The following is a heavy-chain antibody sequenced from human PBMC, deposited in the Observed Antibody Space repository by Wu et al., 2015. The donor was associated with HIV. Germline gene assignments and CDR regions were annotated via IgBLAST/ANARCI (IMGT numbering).Heavy chain of an antibody. Sequence: QVQLVQSGAEVKKPGASVRVSCKASGYIFTTYYMHWVRQAPGQGLEWMAIINPSGSSTTYTQKFQGRVTMTSDTSTSTVYMKLSGLRSEDTAKYFCARERVDYDSAGYRAHRGYYFDYVGPGNAGHRLL. V-gene: IGHV1-46*01. D-gene: IGHD3-22*01. CDR1: GYIFTTYY. CDR2: INPSGSST. CDR3: ARERVDYDSAGYRAHRGYYFDY. J-gene: IGHJ4*02.